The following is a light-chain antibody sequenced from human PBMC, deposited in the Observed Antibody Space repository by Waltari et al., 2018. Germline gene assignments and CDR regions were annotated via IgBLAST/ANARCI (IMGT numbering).Light chain of an antibody. CDR1: QSVGSS. CDR3: QQRSNWPRT. Sequence: EFVLPRPQATRSLSPGERAPLSCRASQSVGSSLAWYQRKPGQAPRLLIYDASNRATGIPARFSGSGSGTDFTLTISSLEPEDFAVYYCQQRSNWPRTFGPGTKVDIK. J-gene: IGKJ3*01. V-gene: IGKV3-11*01. CDR2: DAS.